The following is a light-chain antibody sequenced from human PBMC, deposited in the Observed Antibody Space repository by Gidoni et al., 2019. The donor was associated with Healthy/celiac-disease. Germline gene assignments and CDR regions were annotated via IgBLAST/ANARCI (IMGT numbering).Light chain of an antibody. V-gene: IGKV3-20*01. J-gene: IGKJ2*03. CDR3: QQYGSSPS. CDR2: GAS. Sequence: DILLTQSPGTLSLSPGERATLSCRASQSVSSCYLAWYQQKPGQAPRLLIDGASIRATGIPDRFSGSGSGTDFTLTISRLEPEDFAVYYCQQYGSSPSFGQXTKLEIK. CDR1: QSVSSCY.